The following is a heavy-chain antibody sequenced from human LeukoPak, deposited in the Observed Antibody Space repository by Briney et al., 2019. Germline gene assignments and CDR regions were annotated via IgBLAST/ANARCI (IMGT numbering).Heavy chain of an antibody. CDR3: ARGGTRPTAQFDP. CDR1: GFTFRSYS. J-gene: IGHJ5*02. V-gene: IGHV3-21*01. D-gene: IGHD4-17*01. Sequence: GGSLRLSCAASGFTFRSYSMHWVRQAPGKGLEWVSSISSSSSYIYYADSVKGRFTISRDNAKNSLYLQMNSLRAEDTAVYYCARGGTRPTAQFDPWGQGTLVTVSS. CDR2: ISSSSSYI.